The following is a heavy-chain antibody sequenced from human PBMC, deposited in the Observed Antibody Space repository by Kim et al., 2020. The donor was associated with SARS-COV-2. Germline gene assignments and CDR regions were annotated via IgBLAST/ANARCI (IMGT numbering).Heavy chain of an antibody. Sequence: GGSLRLSCAASGLTFNTDSMGWVRQAPGKGLDWVAWIRGGGRVMVYADSVKGRFTISRDDAKKAVYLQMNSLRDEDMGVYYCTRAPSRRSDYWGQGTQVT. V-gene: IGHV3-48*02. CDR3: TRAPSRRSDY. J-gene: IGHJ4*02. CDR1: GLTFNTDS. CDR2: IRGGGRVM.